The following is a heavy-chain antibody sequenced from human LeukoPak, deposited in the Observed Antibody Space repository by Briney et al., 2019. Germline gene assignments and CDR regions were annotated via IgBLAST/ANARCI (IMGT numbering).Heavy chain of an antibody. CDR2: INHSGST. D-gene: IGHD3-3*01. CDR3: ARAHYFYYDPSYYFDY. Sequence: PSETLSLTCAVYRGSFSGYYWSWIRQPPGKGLEWMGEINHSGSTNYNPSLKSRVTISVDTSKNQFSLKLSSVTAADTAVYYCARAHYFYYDPSYYFDYWGQGTLVTVSS. V-gene: IGHV4-34*01. J-gene: IGHJ4*02. CDR1: RGSFSGYY.